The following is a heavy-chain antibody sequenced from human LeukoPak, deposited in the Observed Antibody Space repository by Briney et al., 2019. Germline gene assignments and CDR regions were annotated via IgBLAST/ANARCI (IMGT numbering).Heavy chain of an antibody. V-gene: IGHV1-8*01. Sequence: GASVKVSCKASGYTFTNFDINWVRQAPGQGLEWMGWVNPVTGNAGSAQKFQGRVTLTWDTSISTAYMELSSLTSDDTAFYYCARAPMGTAALYWGQGTLVTVSS. J-gene: IGHJ4*02. D-gene: IGHD2-2*01. CDR3: ARAPMGTAALY. CDR1: GYTFTNFD. CDR2: VNPVTGNA.